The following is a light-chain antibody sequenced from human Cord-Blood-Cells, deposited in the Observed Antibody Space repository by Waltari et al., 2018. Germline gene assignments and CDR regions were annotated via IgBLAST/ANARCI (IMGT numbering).Light chain of an antibody. J-gene: IGKJ5*01. CDR3: QQRSNWPPST. V-gene: IGKV3-11*01. CDR1: QSVSSY. CDR2: GAS. Sequence: ELVLTQSPATLSLSPGERVTLSCRASQSVSSYLAWYQQKPGQAPRLLIYGASNRATGIPARFSGSGSVTDFTLTISSLEPEDFAVYYCQQRSNWPPSTFGQGTRLEIK.